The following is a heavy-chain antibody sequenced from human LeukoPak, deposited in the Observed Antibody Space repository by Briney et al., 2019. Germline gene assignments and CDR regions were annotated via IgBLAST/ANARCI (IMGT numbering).Heavy chain of an antibody. J-gene: IGHJ6*02. CDR2: IRSKAYGGTT. D-gene: IGHD3-10*01. V-gene: IGHV3-49*03. Sequence: GGSLRLSCTASGFTFGDYAMSWFRQAPGKGLEWVGFIRSKAYGGTTEYAASVKGRFTISRDDSKSIAYLQMNSLKTEDTAVYYCTRDYAPLWFPGPAYYYYYGMDVWGQGTTVTVSS. CDR1: GFTFGDYA. CDR3: TRDYAPLWFPGPAYYYYYGMDV.